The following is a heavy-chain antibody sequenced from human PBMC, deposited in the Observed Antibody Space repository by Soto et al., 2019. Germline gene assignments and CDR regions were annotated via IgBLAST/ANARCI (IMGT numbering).Heavy chain of an antibody. J-gene: IGHJ6*02. CDR2: INSDGSST. V-gene: IGHV3-74*01. Sequence: GGSLRLSCAASGFTFSSYWMHWVRQAPGKGLVWVSRINSDGSSTSYADSVKGRFTISRDNAKNTLYLQMNSLRAEDTAVYYCASPLTRRGPAAMWGYYYYYGMDVWGQGTTVTVSS. D-gene: IGHD2-2*01. CDR1: GFTFSSYW. CDR3: ASPLTRRGPAAMWGYYYYYGMDV.